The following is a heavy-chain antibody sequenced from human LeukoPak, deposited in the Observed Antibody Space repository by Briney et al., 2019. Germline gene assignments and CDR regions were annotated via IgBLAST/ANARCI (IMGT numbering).Heavy chain of an antibody. Sequence: GGSLRPSCAASGFTFSSYWMHWVRQAPGKGLVWVSRINSDGSSTSYADSVKGRFTISRDNAKNTLYLQMNSLRAEDTAVYYCARSTYYDILTGYYFDYWGQGTLVTVSS. V-gene: IGHV3-74*01. D-gene: IGHD3-9*01. CDR2: INSDGSST. CDR3: ARSTYYDILTGYYFDY. CDR1: GFTFSSYW. J-gene: IGHJ4*02.